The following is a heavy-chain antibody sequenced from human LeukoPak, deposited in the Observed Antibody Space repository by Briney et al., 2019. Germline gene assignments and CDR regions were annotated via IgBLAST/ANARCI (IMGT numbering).Heavy chain of an antibody. CDR1: GGSINSHNYY. Sequence: SETLSLTCTVSGGSINSHNYYWGWIRQPPGKGLEWIGSIYYSGSTYYNPSLESRVSISVDTSKNQFSLKLSSVAAADTAMYYCARRSSSWDCFDYWGQGTLVTVSS. J-gene: IGHJ4*02. CDR3: ARRSSSWDCFDY. V-gene: IGHV4-39*01. D-gene: IGHD6-13*01. CDR2: IYYSGST.